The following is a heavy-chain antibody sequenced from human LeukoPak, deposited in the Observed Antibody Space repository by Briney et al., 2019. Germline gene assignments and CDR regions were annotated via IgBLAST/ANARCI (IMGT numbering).Heavy chain of an antibody. CDR2: INWNGGST. J-gene: IGHJ4*02. Sequence: PGGSLRLSCAASGFTFDDYGMSWVRQAPGKGLEWVSGINWNGGSTGYANSVRGRFTISRDNAKNSLYLQMNSLRAEDTALYYCARDGYDFATPFDYWGQGTLVTVSS. CDR3: ARDGYDFATPFDY. D-gene: IGHD3-3*01. CDR1: GFTFDDYG. V-gene: IGHV3-20*04.